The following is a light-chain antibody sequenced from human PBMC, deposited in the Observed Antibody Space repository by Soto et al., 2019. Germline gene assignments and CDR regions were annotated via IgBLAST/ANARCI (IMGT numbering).Light chain of an antibody. V-gene: IGKV1-5*01. CDR1: QSISSL. J-gene: IGKJ1*01. CDR2: DAS. Sequence: DIQMTQSPSTLSASVGDRVTIPCRASQSISSLLAWYQQNPGKAPKLLIYDASSLESGVPSRISGSGSGTEFTLTICSLQPDDFAPYYCQQYNSYLWTFGQGTKVDIK. CDR3: QQYNSYLWT.